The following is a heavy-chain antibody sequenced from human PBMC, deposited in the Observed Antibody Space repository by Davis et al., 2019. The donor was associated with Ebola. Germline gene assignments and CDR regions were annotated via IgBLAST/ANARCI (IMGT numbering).Heavy chain of an antibody. CDR2: ISAGSRNT. Sequence: PGGSLRLSCAASGFTFSRHSMNWLRQAPGKGLEWVAYISAGSRNTYYADSVKGRFTISRDNAKNSLYLQMNSLRAEDTAVYYCASSRASKEDYWGQGTLVTVSS. CDR3: ASSRASKEDY. V-gene: IGHV3-48*04. J-gene: IGHJ4*02. CDR1: GFTFSRHS.